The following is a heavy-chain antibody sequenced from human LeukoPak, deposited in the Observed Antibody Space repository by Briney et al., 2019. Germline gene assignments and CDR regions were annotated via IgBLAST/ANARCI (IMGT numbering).Heavy chain of an antibody. CDR3: ARRGDDSGYLN. J-gene: IGHJ4*02. CDR2: IYSGGST. V-gene: IGHV3-66*01. Sequence: PGGSLRLSCAASGFTVSSTYMSLVPQAPGKGLEWVSVIYSGGSTYYADSVKGRFTISRDNSKNTLYLQMNSLRAEDTAVYYCARRGDDSGYLNWGQGTLVTVSS. CDR1: GFTVSSTY. D-gene: IGHD5-12*01.